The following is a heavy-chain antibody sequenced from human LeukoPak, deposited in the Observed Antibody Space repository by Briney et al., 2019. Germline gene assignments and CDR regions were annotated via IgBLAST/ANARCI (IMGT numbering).Heavy chain of an antibody. CDR2: IYSSGSA. CDR1: TDSMTYIF. CDR3: ARESKYDYGDGNYFFYYLDV. V-gene: IGHV4-4*07. J-gene: IGHJ6*03. Sequence: PSETLSLTCNFSTDSMTYIFWSWIRQPAGKGLEWIGRIYSSGSAHYNPSLKSRVTMSVDTSKNQFSLNLSSVTAADTAVYYCARESKYDYGDGNYFFYYLDVWGQGTTVTVSS. D-gene: IGHD4-17*01.